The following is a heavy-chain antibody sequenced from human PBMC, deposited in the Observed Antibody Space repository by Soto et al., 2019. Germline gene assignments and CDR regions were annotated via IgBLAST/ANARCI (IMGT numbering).Heavy chain of an antibody. CDR3: AKGKVYGSGHAFDV. J-gene: IGHJ3*01. CDR2: IYYRGST. D-gene: IGHD3-10*01. V-gene: IGHV4-31*03. CDR1: GDSINNGGYY. Sequence: QVQLQESGPGLVRPSQTLSLTCSVSGDSINNGGYYWSWIRQLPGKGLEWIGYIYYRGSTYFNPSLKSRLNISIDTANQQFFLRLTSVTAADTAVYYCAKGKVYGSGHAFDVWGQGTMVTVSS.